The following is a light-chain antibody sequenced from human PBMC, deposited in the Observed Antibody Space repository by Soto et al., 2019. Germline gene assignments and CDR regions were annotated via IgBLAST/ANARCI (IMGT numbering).Light chain of an antibody. CDR3: QQYGSTPLT. CDR1: QSVGNNY. J-gene: IGKJ4*01. CDR2: DAS. V-gene: IGKV3-20*01. Sequence: EIVLTQSPGTLSLSPGEIATLSCRASQSVGNNYLAWYQQKPGQAPRFLIYDASSRATGIPDRFSGSGSGTDITLTISRLEPEDFAVYYCQQYGSTPLTFGGGTKVEIK.